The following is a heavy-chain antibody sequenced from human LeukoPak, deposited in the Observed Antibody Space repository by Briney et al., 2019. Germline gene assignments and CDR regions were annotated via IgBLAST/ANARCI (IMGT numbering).Heavy chain of an antibody. Sequence: PSETLSLTCAVYGGSFGGYYWSWIRQPPGKGLEWLGEINHSGSTNYNPSLNRRVAISVDTAKNQFSLKLSSVTAADTAVYYCARGPRTGYCSSTSCFMDYWGQGTLVTVSS. V-gene: IGHV4-34*01. D-gene: IGHD2-2*01. J-gene: IGHJ4*02. CDR1: GGSFGGYY. CDR2: INHSGST. CDR3: ARGPRTGYCSSTSCFMDY.